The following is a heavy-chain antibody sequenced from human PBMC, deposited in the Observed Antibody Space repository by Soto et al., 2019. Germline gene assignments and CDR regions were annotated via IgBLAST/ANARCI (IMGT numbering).Heavy chain of an antibody. J-gene: IGHJ4*02. CDR1: GGSLSSYY. D-gene: IGHD1-26*01. Sequence: SETLSLTCTVSGGSLSSYYWSWIRQPPGKGLEWIGYIYYSGSTNYNPSLKSRVTISVDTSKNQFSLKLSSVTAADTAVYYCARGGSYYKRALNFDYWGQGTLVTVSS. CDR3: ARGGSYYKRALNFDY. V-gene: IGHV4-59*01. CDR2: IYYSGST.